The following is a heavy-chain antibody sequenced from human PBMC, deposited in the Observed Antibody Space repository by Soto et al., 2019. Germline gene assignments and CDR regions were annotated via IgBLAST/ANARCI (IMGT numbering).Heavy chain of an antibody. CDR2: ISAYNGRT. Sequence: ASVKVSCKASGYTFTNFGISWVRQAPGQGLEWMGWISAYNGRTDYAQKYQDRVSLATDTSTTTAYMELRTLRSDDTAVYYCARDTAPSDVWGQGTTVTVSS. CDR3: ARDTAPSDV. J-gene: IGHJ6*02. V-gene: IGHV1-18*01. D-gene: IGHD4-17*01. CDR1: GYTFTNFG.